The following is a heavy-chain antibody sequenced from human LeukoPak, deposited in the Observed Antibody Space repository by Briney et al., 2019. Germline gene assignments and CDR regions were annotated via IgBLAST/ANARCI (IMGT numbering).Heavy chain of an antibody. D-gene: IGHD3-10*01. V-gene: IGHV3-23*01. CDR2: ISGSGGST. CDR3: ANWLFGYFDY. Sequence: GGCLRLSCTATEVTFSNYSMSWVRQAPWKGLEWVSAISGSGGSTYYADSVKGRFTISRDNSKNTLYLQMNSLRAEDTAVYYCANWLFGYFDYWGQGTLVTVSS. J-gene: IGHJ4*02. CDR1: EVTFSNYS.